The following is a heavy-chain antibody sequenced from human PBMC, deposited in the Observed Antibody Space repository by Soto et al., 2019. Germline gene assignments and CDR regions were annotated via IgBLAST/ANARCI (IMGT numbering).Heavy chain of an antibody. CDR2: ISGSGGST. CDR1: GFTFSSYA. V-gene: IGHV3-23*01. D-gene: IGHD3-9*01. Sequence: EVQLLESGGGLVQPGGSLRLSCAASGFTFSSYAMSWVRQAPGKGLEWVSAISGSGGSTYYADSVKGRFTISRDNSKNPLYLQMNSLRAEDTAVYYCAKDHYDILTGYPNWFDPWGQGTLVTVSS. J-gene: IGHJ5*02. CDR3: AKDHYDILTGYPNWFDP.